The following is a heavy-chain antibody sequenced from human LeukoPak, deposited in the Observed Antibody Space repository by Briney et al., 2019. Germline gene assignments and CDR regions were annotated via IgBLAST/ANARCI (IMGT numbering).Heavy chain of an antibody. CDR2: ISGSGGST. CDR1: GFTFSSYA. D-gene: IGHD1-26*01. CDR3: AKDTVRATLPHWYFDL. J-gene: IGHJ2*01. Sequence: GGSLRLSCAASGFTFSSYAMSWVRQAPGKGLEWVSAISGSGGSTYYADSVKGRFTISRDNSKNPLYLQMNSLRAEDTAVYYCAKDTVRATLPHWYFDLWGRGTLVTVSS. V-gene: IGHV3-23*01.